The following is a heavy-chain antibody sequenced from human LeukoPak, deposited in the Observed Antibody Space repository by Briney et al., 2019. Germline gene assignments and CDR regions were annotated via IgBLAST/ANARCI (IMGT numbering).Heavy chain of an antibody. D-gene: IGHD1-26*01. CDR1: GFTFSDYY. CDR2: ISSSSGTI. Sequence: PRGSLRLSCAASGFTFSDYYLTWIRQAPGKGLEWVSYISSSSGTIFYADSVKGRFTISRDNAKNSLYLQMNSLRDEDTAVYYCARTDMNGGSYYNFDSWGQGTLVTVSS. V-gene: IGHV3-11*04. J-gene: IGHJ4*02. CDR3: ARTDMNGGSYYNFDS.